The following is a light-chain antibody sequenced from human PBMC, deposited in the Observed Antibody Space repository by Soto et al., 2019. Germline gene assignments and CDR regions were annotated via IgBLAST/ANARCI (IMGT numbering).Light chain of an antibody. CDR2: DAS. Sequence: DIQMTQSPSSLSASVGDRVTITCEAGQDISNYLNWYQHKPGKAPKILIYDASTLETGVPSRFSGSGSGTDFTFTISSLQPEDIATYYCLQFHNLPTFGGGTKVDI. J-gene: IGKJ4*01. CDR3: LQFHNLPT. V-gene: IGKV1-33*01. CDR1: QDISNY.